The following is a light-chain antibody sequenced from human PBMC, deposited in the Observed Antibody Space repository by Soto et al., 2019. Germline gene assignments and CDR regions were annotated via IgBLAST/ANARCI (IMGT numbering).Light chain of an antibody. CDR2: DVN. J-gene: IGLJ3*02. CDR1: RSDVGGYNY. V-gene: IGLV2-11*01. CDR3: CSYAGSYTWV. Sequence: QSALTQPRSMSGSPGQSVTISCTGTRSDVGGYNYVSWYQQHPGKAPKLMIYDVNKRPSGVPDRFSGSKSGNTASLTISGLQAEDEAEYYCCSYAGSYTWVFGGGTKVTVL.